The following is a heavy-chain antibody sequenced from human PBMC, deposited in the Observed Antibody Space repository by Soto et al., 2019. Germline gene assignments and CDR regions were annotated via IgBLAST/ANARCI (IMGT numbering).Heavy chain of an antibody. CDR3: TTATITSPAHYYYYGMDV. CDR2: IKSKTDGGTT. V-gene: IGHV3-15*01. D-gene: IGHD3-3*01. J-gene: IGHJ6*02. CDR1: GFTFSNAW. Sequence: GGSLRLSCAASGFTFSNAWMSWVRQAPGKGLEWVGRIKSKTDGGTTDYAAPVKGRFTISRDDSKNTLYLQMNSLKTEDTAVYYCTTATITSPAHYYYYGMDVWGQGTTVTVSS.